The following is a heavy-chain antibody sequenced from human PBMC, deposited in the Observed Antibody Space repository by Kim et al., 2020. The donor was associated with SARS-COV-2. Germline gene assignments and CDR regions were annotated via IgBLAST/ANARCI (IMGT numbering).Heavy chain of an antibody. V-gene: IGHV5-10-1*01. Sequence: YSPSFQGHVTISADKSISTAYLQWSSLKASDTAMYYCAQHYYDSSGYSGYWGQGTLVTVSS. J-gene: IGHJ4*02. CDR3: AQHYYDSSGYSGY. D-gene: IGHD3-22*01.